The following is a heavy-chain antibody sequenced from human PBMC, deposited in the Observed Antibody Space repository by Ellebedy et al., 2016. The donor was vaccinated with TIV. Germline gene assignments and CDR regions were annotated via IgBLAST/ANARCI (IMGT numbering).Heavy chain of an antibody. J-gene: IGHJ6*03. CDR1: GYTFTGYY. CDR3: ARDYSGYDYYYYYYMDV. CDR2: INPNSGGT. V-gene: IGHV1-2*02. D-gene: IGHD5-12*01. Sequence: ASVKVSXKASGYTFTGYYMHWVRQAPGQGLEWMGWINPNSGGTNYAQKFQGRVTMTRDTSISTAYMELSRLRSDDTAVYYCARDYSGYDYYYYYYMDVWGKGTTVTVSS.